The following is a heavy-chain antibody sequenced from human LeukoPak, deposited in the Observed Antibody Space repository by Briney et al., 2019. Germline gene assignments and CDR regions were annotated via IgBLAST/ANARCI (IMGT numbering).Heavy chain of an antibody. CDR1: GFTFSSYS. Sequence: GGSLRLSCAASGFTFSSYSMNWVRQAPGKGLEWVSSISSSSSYIYYADSVKGRFTISRDNAKNSLYLQMNSLRAEDTAVYYCARDHGDIVVAYKADWGQGTLVTVSS. J-gene: IGHJ4*02. D-gene: IGHD2-15*01. V-gene: IGHV3-21*01. CDR3: ARDHGDIVVAYKAD. CDR2: ISSSSSYI.